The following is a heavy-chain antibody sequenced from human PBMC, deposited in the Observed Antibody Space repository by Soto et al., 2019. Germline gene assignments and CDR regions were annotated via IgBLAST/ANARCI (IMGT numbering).Heavy chain of an antibody. Sequence: QVQLVESGGGVVQPGRSLRLSCAASGFTFSSYAMHWVRQAPGKGLEWVAVISYDGNNRYYADSVKGRFTISRDNSKNTLYLQMNSLRAEDTAVYYCARGDSSSWYLNGYWGQGTLVTVSS. CDR1: GFTFSSYA. V-gene: IGHV3-30-3*01. CDR3: ARGDSSSWYLNGY. J-gene: IGHJ4*02. CDR2: ISYDGNNR. D-gene: IGHD6-13*01.